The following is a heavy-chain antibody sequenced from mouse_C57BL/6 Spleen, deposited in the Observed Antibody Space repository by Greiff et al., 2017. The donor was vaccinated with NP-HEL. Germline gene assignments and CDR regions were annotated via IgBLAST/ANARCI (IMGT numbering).Heavy chain of an antibody. V-gene: IGHV1-82*01. CDR2: IYPGDGDT. J-gene: IGHJ4*01. D-gene: IGHD3-1*01. CDR3: ARSGGRGYAMDY. Sequence: LVESGPELVKPGASVKISCKASGYAFSSSWMNWVKQRPGKGLEWIGRIYPGDGDTNYNGKFKGKATLTADKSSSTAYMQLSSLTSEDSAVYFCARSGGRGYAMDYWGQGTSVTVSS. CDR1: GYAFSSSW.